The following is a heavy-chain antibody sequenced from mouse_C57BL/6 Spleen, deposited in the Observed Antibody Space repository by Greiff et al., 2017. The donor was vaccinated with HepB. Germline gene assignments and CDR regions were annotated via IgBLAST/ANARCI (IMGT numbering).Heavy chain of an antibody. CDR1: GYTFTSYG. V-gene: IGHV1-81*01. D-gene: IGHD1-1*01. J-gene: IGHJ2*01. Sequence: QVQLKQSGAELARPGASVKLSCKASGYTFTSYGISWVKQRTGQGLEWIGEIYPRSGNTYYNEKFKGKATLTADKSSSTAYMELRSLTSEDSAVYFCARFDTTVVDYWGQGTTLTVSS. CDR2: IYPRSGNT. CDR3: ARFDTTVVDY.